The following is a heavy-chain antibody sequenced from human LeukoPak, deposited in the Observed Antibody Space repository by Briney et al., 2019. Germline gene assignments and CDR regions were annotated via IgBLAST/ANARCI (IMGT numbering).Heavy chain of an antibody. Sequence: GGSLRLSCAASGFTFSTYVMSWVRQAPGKGLEWVSAISGSGGNTYYADSVKGRFTISRDNSKNTLYLQMNSLRAEDTAVYYCAKKSLGIPGRYYLDYWGQGTLVTVSS. D-gene: IGHD1-26*01. J-gene: IGHJ4*02. CDR3: AKKSLGIPGRYYLDY. CDR1: GFTFSTYV. CDR2: ISGSGGNT. V-gene: IGHV3-23*01.